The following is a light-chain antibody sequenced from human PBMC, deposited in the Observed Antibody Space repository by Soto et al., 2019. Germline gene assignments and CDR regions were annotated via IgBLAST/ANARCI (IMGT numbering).Light chain of an antibody. Sequence: QSALTQPASVSGSPGQSITISGTGTSSDVGTYEYVSWYQHHPGKAPKLMIYDVSNRPSGVSDRFSGSNSGNTASLTISWLQAEDEADYYCSSYASNGDVLFGGGTKLTVL. CDR1: SSDVGTYEY. CDR2: DVS. CDR3: SSYASNGDVL. J-gene: IGLJ2*01. V-gene: IGLV2-14*03.